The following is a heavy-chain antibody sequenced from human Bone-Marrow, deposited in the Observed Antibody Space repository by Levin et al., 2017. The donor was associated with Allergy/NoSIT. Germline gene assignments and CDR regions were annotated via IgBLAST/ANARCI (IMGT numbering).Heavy chain of an antibody. CDR2: IYHSGPT. D-gene: IGHD2-2*01. CDR3: AKGPIPINYYCGMDV. Sequence: SETLSLTCTVSGGSITNGDYSWTWIRQPPGKGLEWIGYIYHSGPTFYNPSLESRVTLSLDKSKNQFSLSLTSVTAADTAFYYCAKGPIPINYYCGMDVWGQGTTVTVSS. J-gene: IGHJ6*02. CDR1: GGSITNGDYS. V-gene: IGHV4-30-2*01.